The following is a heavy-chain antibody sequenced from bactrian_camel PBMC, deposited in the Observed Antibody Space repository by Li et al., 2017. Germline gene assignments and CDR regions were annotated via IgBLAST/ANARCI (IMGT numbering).Heavy chain of an antibody. V-gene: IGHV3S1*01. CDR2: IIFGSGQT. CDR3: KTDLTYGQTSCSDGLDYRV. CDR1: AHIHSYC. J-gene: IGHJ4*01. Sequence: VQLVESGGGSVQAGGALRLSCSVSAHIHSYCLAWFRQAPGKNREGVASIIFGSGQTFYADSVQGRFTVSRDNANTLHLQMESLKPEDTATYYCKTDLTYGQTSCSDGLDYRVWGQGTQVTVS. D-gene: IGHD4*01.